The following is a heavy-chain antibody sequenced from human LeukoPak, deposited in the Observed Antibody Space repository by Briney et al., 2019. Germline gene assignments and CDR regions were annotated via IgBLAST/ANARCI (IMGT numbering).Heavy chain of an antibody. V-gene: IGHV5-10-1*01. D-gene: IGHD2-8*02. CDR1: GSTFSSYW. J-gene: IGHJ4*02. CDR2: IDLVDSFT. CDR3: ARDGGGVSSWVSH. Sequence: PGGSRPFSVQGSGSTFSSYWISWVRQLPGKGREWMGRIDLVDSFTKYRPYLQGRVTISADKSLSTVYLQWSSLKASDTAVYYCARDGGGVSSWVSHWGQGTLVTVSS.